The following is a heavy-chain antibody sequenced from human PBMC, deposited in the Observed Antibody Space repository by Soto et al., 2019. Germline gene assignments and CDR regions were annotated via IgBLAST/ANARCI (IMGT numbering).Heavy chain of an antibody. CDR1: GFTFSSYN. CDR2: ISSVGTYI. V-gene: IGHV3-21*01. CDR3: ARSERYCSGGRCYAFSY. Sequence: GGSLRLSCAASGFTFSSYNMNWVRQAPGKGLEWVSSISSVGTYIYYADSLKDRFTISRDNAKNSLYLQMNSLRAEDTAVYYCARSERYCSGGRCYAFSYWGQGTLVTV. D-gene: IGHD2-15*01. J-gene: IGHJ4*02.